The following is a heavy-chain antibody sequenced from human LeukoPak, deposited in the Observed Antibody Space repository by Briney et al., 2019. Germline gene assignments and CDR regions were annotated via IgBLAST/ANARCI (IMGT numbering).Heavy chain of an antibody. CDR3: AREALIVVVPYYYYYGMDV. CDR2: IYYSGST. Sequence: SETLSLTCTVSGGSISSGDYYWSWIRQPPGTGLEWLGYIYYSGSTYYNPSLKSRVTISVDTSKNQFSLKLSSVTAADTAVYYCAREALIVVVPYYYYYGMDVWGQGTTVTVSS. J-gene: IGHJ6*02. CDR1: GGSISSGDYY. D-gene: IGHD3-22*01. V-gene: IGHV4-30-4*01.